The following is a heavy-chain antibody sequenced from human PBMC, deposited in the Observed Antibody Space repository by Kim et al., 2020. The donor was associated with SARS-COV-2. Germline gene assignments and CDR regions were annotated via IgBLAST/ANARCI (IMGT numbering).Heavy chain of an antibody. J-gene: IGHJ5*02. D-gene: IGHD5-12*01. CDR2: INQDETEK. Sequence: GGSLRLSCAASGFTFRRHWMNWVRQAPGKGLEWVANINQDETEKHYEDSVTGRFTISRDNADNSLYLQMNSLRAEDTAMYYCARGRDGYNYGHFEPWGQGTLVIVSS. V-gene: IGHV3-7*03. CDR3: ARGRDGYNYGHFEP. CDR1: GFTFRRHW.